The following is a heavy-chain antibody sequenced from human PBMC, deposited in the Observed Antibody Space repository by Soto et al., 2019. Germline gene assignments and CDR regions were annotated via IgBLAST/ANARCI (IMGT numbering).Heavy chain of an antibody. CDR3: AGDRLDYYDSSGYN. V-gene: IGHV3-11*01. CDR2: ISSSGSTI. CDR1: GFPFSDYY. D-gene: IGHD3-22*01. Sequence: GGSLSLSCAASGFPFSDYYMSWIRQAPGKGLEWVSYISSSGSTIYYADSVKGRFTISRDNAKNSLYLQMNSLRAEDTAVYYCAGDRLDYYDSSGYNWGQGTLVTVSS. J-gene: IGHJ4*02.